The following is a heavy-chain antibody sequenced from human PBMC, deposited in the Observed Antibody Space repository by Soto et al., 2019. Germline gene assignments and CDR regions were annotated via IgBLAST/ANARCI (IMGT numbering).Heavy chain of an antibody. Sequence: XGSLRLSCAASGFTVSSNYMSWVRQAPGKGLEWVSVIYSGGSTYYADSVKGRFTISRDNSKNTLYLQMNSLRAEDTAVYYCAREGYSGYDYDYWGQGTLVTVSS. CDR1: GFTVSSNY. CDR3: AREGYSGYDYDY. CDR2: IYSGGST. D-gene: IGHD5-12*01. V-gene: IGHV3-53*01. J-gene: IGHJ4*02.